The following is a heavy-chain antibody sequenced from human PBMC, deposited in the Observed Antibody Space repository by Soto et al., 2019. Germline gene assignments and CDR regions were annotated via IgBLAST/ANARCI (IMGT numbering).Heavy chain of an antibody. D-gene: IGHD5-18*01. V-gene: IGHV1-69*08. Sequence: QVQLVQSGAEVKKPGFSVKVSCKDSVCTFSSYTSSWVRQAPGQGLEWMGRIIPILGIANYAQKFQGRVTITEDKSTSTAYMELRSLRSEDTAVYYCAIDQGYSYGPTIYEYYMDVWGKGTNVTGSS. CDR3: AIDQGYSYGPTIYEYYMDV. CDR2: IIPILGIA. J-gene: IGHJ6*03. CDR1: VCTFSSYT.